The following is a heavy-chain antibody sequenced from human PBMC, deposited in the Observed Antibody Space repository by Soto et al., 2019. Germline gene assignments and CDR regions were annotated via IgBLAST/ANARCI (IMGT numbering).Heavy chain of an antibody. CDR1: GYTFTSYG. CDR2: ISAYNGNT. Sequence: QVQLVQSGAEVKKPGASVKVSCKASGYTFTSYGISWVRQAPGQGREGRGGISAYNGNTNYAQKLQGRVTMTTDTSTSTAYMELRSLRSDDTAVYYCARDGWTTVTTWDKNWFDPWGQGTLVTVSS. CDR3: ARDGWTTVTTWDKNWFDP. J-gene: IGHJ5*02. V-gene: IGHV1-18*01. D-gene: IGHD4-17*01.